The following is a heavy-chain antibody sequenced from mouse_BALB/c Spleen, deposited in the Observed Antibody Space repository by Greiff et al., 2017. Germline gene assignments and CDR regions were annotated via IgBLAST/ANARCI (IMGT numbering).Heavy chain of an antibody. CDR1: GYTFSSYW. V-gene: IGHV1-9*01. D-gene: IGHD2-10*02. J-gene: IGHJ2*01. Sequence: QVQLQQSGAELMKPGASVKISCKATGYTFSSYWIEWVKQRPGHGLEWIGEILPGSGSTNYNEKFKGKATFTADTSSNTAYMQLSSLTSEDSAVYYCARRNLVPYYFDYWGQGTTLTVSS. CDR2: ILPGSGST. CDR3: ARRNLVPYYFDY.